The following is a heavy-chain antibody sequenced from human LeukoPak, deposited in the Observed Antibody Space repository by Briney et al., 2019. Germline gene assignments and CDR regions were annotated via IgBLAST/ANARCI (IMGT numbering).Heavy chain of an antibody. CDR2: IYHSGST. Sequence: PSETLSLTCTVSGYSISSGYYWGWIRRPPGKGLEWIGRIYHSGSTNYNPSLKRRVTISVDTSKNQFSLKLSSVTAADTAVYYCARGPHLYCSGGSCYSYDYWGQGTLVTVSS. CDR3: ARGPHLYCSGGSCYSYDY. D-gene: IGHD2-15*01. J-gene: IGHJ4*02. CDR1: GYSISSGYY. V-gene: IGHV4-38-2*02.